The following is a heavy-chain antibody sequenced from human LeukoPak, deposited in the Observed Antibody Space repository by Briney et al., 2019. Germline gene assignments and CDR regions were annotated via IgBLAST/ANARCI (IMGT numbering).Heavy chain of an antibody. Sequence: SETLSLTCTVSGGSISSSSYYWGWIRQPPGKGLQWIGSIYYSGSTYYNPSLKSRVTISVDTSKNQFSLNLSSVTAADTAVYYCARHRGGPWLVDYWGQGTLVTVSS. J-gene: IGHJ4*02. D-gene: IGHD6-19*01. V-gene: IGHV4-39*01. CDR3: ARHRGGPWLVDY. CDR2: IYYSGST. CDR1: GGSISSSSYY.